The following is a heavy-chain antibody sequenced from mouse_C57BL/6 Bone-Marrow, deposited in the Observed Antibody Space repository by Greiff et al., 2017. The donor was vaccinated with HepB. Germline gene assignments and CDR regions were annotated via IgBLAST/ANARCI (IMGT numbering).Heavy chain of an antibody. Sequence: VQLKESGAELVRPGASVKLSCTASGFNIKDDYMHWVKQRPEQGLEWIGWIDPENGDTEYASKFQGKATITADTSSNPAYLQLSSLTSEDTAVYYCTTGWLDAYWGQGTLVTVSA. CDR1: GFNIKDDY. CDR3: TTGWLDAY. V-gene: IGHV14-4*01. J-gene: IGHJ3*01. CDR2: IDPENGDT. D-gene: IGHD2-3*01.